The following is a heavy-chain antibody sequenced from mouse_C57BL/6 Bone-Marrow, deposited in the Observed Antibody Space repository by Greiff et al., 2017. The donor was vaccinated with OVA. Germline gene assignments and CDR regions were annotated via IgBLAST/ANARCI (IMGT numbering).Heavy chain of an antibody. D-gene: IGHD3-2*02. CDR3: ARHPCSSRYGYAMDY. V-gene: IGHV1-62-2*01. Sequence: LVESGAELVKPGASVKLSCKASGYTFTEYTIHWVKQRSGQGLEWIGWFYPGSGSIKYNEKFKDKATLTADKSSSTVYMGLSRLTSEDSAVFFCARHPCSSRYGYAMDYWGQGTSITVSS. J-gene: IGHJ4*01. CDR2: FYPGSGSI. CDR1: GYTFTEYT.